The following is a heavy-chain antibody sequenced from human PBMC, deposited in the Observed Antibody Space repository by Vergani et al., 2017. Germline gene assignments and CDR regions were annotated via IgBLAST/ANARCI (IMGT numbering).Heavy chain of an antibody. CDR2: IKQDGSEK. D-gene: IGHD3-9*01. Sequence: EVQLVESGGGLVQPGGSLRLSCAASGFTFSSYWMSWVRQAPGKGLEWVANIKQDGSEKYYVDSVKGRFTISRDNAKNSLYLQMNSLRAEDTAVYYCAREGDTYYDILTGYFGGSLPNWGQGTMVTVSS. V-gene: IGHV3-7*01. CDR1: GFTFSSYW. CDR3: AREGDTYYDILTGYFGGSLPN. J-gene: IGHJ3*01.